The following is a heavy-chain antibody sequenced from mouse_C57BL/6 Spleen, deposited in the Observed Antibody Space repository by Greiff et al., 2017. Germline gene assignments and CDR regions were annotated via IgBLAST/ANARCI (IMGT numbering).Heavy chain of an antibody. CDR2: IDPNSGGT. CDR3: ASAYYSNLFAY. J-gene: IGHJ3*01. Sequence: QVQLKQPGAELVKPGASVKLSCKASGYTFTSYWMHWVKQRPGRGLEWIGRIDPNSGGTKYNEKFKSKATLTVDKPSSTAYMQLSSLTSEDSAVYYCASAYYSNLFAYWGQGTLVTVSA. CDR1: GYTFTSYW. V-gene: IGHV1-72*01. D-gene: IGHD2-5*01.